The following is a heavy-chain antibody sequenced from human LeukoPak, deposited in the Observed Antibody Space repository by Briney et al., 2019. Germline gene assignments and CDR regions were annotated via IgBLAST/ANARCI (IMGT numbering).Heavy chain of an antibody. Sequence: GGSLRLSCTVSGFTVSSNSMSWVRQAPGKGLEWVSFIYSSTIHYSDSVKGRFTISRDNSKNTLYLQMNSRRAEDTAVYYCARRAGAYSHPYDYWGQGTLVTVSS. J-gene: IGHJ4*02. CDR3: ARRAGAYSHPYDY. V-gene: IGHV3-53*01. D-gene: IGHD4/OR15-4a*01. CDR1: GFTVSSNS. CDR2: IYSSTI.